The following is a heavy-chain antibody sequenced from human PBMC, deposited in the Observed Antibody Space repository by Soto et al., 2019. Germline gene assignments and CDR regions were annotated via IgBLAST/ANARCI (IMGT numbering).Heavy chain of an antibody. D-gene: IGHD2-21*02. CDR2: TYYSGST. J-gene: IGHJ6*03. Sequence: SETLPLTCTVSGGYISSSSYYWGWIRQPPGKGLEWIGSTYYSGSTYYNPSLKSRVTISMDTSNNQFSLNLSSVTAADTAVYYCARGSFVTHYYYYHMDVWGNGTPVTVSS. CDR3: ARGSFVTHYYYYHMDV. V-gene: IGHV4-39*07. CDR1: GGYISSSSYY.